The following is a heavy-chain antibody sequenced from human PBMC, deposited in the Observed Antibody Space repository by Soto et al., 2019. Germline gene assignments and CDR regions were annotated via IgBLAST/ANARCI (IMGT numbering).Heavy chain of an antibody. D-gene: IGHD3-22*01. CDR3: ASGAAFYYDTSRY. V-gene: IGHV3-30-3*01. J-gene: IGHJ4*02. Sequence: PGGSLRLSCAAPGFNFNIHALHWIRQAPGEGLEWVAVMSPGGNNQYYADSVKGRFTISRDTSKSTLYLQMTSLRPEDTAVYYCASGAAFYYDTSRYWGQGTLVTVYS. CDR1: GFNFNIHA. CDR2: MSPGGNNQ.